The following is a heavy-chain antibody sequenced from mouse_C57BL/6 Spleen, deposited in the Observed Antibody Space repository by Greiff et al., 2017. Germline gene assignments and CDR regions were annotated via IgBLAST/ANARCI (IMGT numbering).Heavy chain of an antibody. CDR1: GYTFTSYW. CDR2: IDPSDSYT. Sequence: QVQLKQPGAELGKPGASVKLSCKASGYTFTSYWMQWVKQRPGQGLEWIGDIDPSDSYTNYNQKFKDKATLTVDKSSSTAYMQLSSLTSEDSAVYYCARYDYYGSSYLYFDVWGTGTTVTVSS. D-gene: IGHD1-1*01. J-gene: IGHJ1*03. CDR3: ARYDYYGSSYLYFDV. V-gene: IGHV1-50*01.